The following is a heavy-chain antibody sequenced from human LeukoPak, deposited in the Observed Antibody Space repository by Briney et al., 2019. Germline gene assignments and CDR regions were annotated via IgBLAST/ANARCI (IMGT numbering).Heavy chain of an antibody. D-gene: IGHD6-19*01. V-gene: IGHV4-59*01. Sequence: KPSETLSLTCTVSGGSISSYYWSWIRQPPGKGLEWIGYIYYSGSTNYNPPLKSRVTISVDTSKNQFSLKLSSVTAADTAVYYCARGWAHDLAVAGLPFDYWGQGTLVTVSS. CDR1: GGSISSYY. CDR3: ARGWAHDLAVAGLPFDY. CDR2: IYYSGST. J-gene: IGHJ4*02.